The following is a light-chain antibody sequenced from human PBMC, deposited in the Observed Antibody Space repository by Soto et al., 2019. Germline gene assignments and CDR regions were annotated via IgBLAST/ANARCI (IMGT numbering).Light chain of an antibody. CDR3: QQYGSSPGT. CDR2: GAS. J-gene: IGKJ1*01. CDR1: QSVSSSY. V-gene: IGKV3-20*01. Sequence: EIVLTQSPATPSVSPGERATLSCRASQSVSSSYLAWYQQKPGQAPRLLIYGASSRATGIPDRFSGSGSGTDFTLTISRLEPEDFAVYYCQQYGSSPGTFGQGTKVDIK.